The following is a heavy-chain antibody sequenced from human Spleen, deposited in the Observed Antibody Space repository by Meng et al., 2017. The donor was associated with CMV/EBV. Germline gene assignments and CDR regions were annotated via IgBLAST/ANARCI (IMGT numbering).Heavy chain of an antibody. Sequence: NASGSTFRGYHLPWVRQAPGQGLEWMGWISPHGGGTKYSQRFQGRVTMTTDTSISTAYMELTRLRSDDTAIYYCARPYYGSGSFEHWGQGTLVTVSS. J-gene: IGHJ4*02. CDR2: ISPHGGGT. V-gene: IGHV1-2*02. D-gene: IGHD3-10*01. CDR1: GSTFRGYH. CDR3: ARPYYGSGSFEH.